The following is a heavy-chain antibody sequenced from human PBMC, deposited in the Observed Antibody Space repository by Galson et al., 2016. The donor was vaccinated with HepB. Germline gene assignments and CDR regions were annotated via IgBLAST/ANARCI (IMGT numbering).Heavy chain of an antibody. CDR3: KRGSGYLVDFYYGMDV. Sequence: SLRLSCAASGFIFSSYWMHWVRQAPGKGLVWVSRTTSDGTTTTFADSVKGRFSVSRDNAKEKWFVQMNSLRAEDTPVYYCKRGSGYLVDFYYGMDVGGQGTTFTVSS. J-gene: IGHJ6*02. V-gene: IGHV3-74*03. CDR1: GFIFSSYW. D-gene: IGHD3-10*01. CDR2: TTSDGTTT.